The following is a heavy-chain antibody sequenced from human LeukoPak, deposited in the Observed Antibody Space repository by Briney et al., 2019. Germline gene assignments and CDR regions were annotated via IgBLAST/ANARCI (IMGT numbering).Heavy chain of an antibody. CDR1: GFTFSSYE. CDR2: ISSAGTTK. V-gene: IGHV3-48*03. J-gene: IGHJ5*02. Sequence: GGSLRLSCAASGFTFSSYEMNWVRQAPGKGLEWISYISSAGTTKIYADSVRGRFTISRDNAKNSLYLQMNSLRAEDTAVYYCARDYWFDPWGHGTLVTVSS. CDR3: ARDYWFDP.